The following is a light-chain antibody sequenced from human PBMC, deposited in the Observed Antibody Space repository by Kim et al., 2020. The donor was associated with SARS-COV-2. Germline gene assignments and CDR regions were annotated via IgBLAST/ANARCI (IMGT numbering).Light chain of an antibody. J-gene: IGLJ2*01. CDR1: NIGSKS. V-gene: IGLV3-21*04. CDR2: YDS. CDR3: QVWDSSSESWY. Sequence: SYELTQPPSVSVAPGKTARITCGGNNIGSKSVHWYQQKPGQAPVLVIYYDSDRPSGIPERFSGSNSGNTATLTISRVEAGDEADYCCQVWDSSSESWYFGGGTQLTVL.